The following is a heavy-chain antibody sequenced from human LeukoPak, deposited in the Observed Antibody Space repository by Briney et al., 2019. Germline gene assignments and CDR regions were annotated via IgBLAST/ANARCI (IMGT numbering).Heavy chain of an antibody. CDR1: GFPFSNYG. Sequence: GRSLRLSCAASGFPFSNYGMHWVRQVPGKGLEWVAVIWSNGNTKDYGDFVKGRFTISRDNSKNTLYLQMDSLRVEDTAVYYCATDAGGQPFDYWGQGTLVTVSS. J-gene: IGHJ4*02. CDR2: IWSNGNTK. CDR3: ATDAGGQPFDY. D-gene: IGHD3-16*01. V-gene: IGHV3-33*01.